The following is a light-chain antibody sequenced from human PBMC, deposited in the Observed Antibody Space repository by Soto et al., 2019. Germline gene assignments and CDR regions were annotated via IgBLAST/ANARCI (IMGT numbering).Light chain of an antibody. V-gene: IGLV2-14*01. J-gene: IGLJ1*01. CDR3: SSYTSSSTPPYV. CDR2: DVS. Sequence: QSVLTQPASVSGSPGQSITISCTGTSSDVGGYNYVSWYQQHPGKAPKLMIYDVSNRPSGVSNRFSGSKSGNTASLTISGLQAEDEADYYFSSYTSSSTPPYVFGTGTKVTVL. CDR1: SSDVGGYNY.